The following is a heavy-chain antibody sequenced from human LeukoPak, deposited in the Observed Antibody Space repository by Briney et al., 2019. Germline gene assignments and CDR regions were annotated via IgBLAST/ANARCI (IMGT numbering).Heavy chain of an antibody. Sequence: PSETLSLTCAVYGGSFSGYYWSWIRQPPGKGLEWIGEINHSGSTNYNPSLKSRVTISVDTSKNQFSLKLCSVTAADTAVYYCARLRAAAAGTFDYWGQGTLVTVSS. V-gene: IGHV4-34*01. J-gene: IGHJ4*02. CDR3: ARLRAAAAGTFDY. D-gene: IGHD6-13*01. CDR1: GGSFSGYY. CDR2: INHSGST.